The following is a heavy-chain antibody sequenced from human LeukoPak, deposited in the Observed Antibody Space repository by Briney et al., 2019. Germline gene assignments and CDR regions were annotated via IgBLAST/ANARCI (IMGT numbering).Heavy chain of an antibody. V-gene: IGHV1-69*13. Sequence: SVKVSCKASGGTFSSYAISWVRQAPGQGLEWMGGIIPIFGAPNYAQKFQGRVTITADESTSTAYMELSSLRSEDTAVYYCARCYDLWSGYYRWLDPWGQGTLVTVSS. CDR1: GGTFSSYA. J-gene: IGHJ5*02. D-gene: IGHD3-3*01. CDR2: IIPIFGAP. CDR3: ARCYDLWSGYYRWLDP.